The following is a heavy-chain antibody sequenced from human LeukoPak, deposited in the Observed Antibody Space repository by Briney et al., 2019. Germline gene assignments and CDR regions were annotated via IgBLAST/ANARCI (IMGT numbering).Heavy chain of an antibody. CDR2: THYSGSS. V-gene: IGHV4-59*01. CDR1: GGSISGYS. CDR3: ARKDGDY. J-gene: IGHJ4*02. Sequence: PSETLSLTCTVSGGSISGYSWSWIRQPPGKGLEWIGYTHYSGSSNYNPSLKSRVTISVDTSKNQFSLKVSSVTAADTAMYYCARKDGDYWGQGTLVTVSS.